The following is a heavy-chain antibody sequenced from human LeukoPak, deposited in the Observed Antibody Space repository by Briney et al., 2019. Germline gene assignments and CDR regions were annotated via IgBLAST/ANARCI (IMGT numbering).Heavy chain of an antibody. J-gene: IGHJ3*02. CDR3: ARGPYSYDSSGAFDI. V-gene: IGHV4-38-2*02. CDR2: IYHSGST. CDR1: GYSISSGYY. Sequence: NPSETLSLTCTVSGYSISSGYYWGWIRQPPGKGLEWIGSIYHSGSTYYNPSLKSRVTISVDTSKNQFSLKLSSVTAADTAVYFCARGPYSYDSSGAFDIWGQGTMVTVSS. D-gene: IGHD3-22*01.